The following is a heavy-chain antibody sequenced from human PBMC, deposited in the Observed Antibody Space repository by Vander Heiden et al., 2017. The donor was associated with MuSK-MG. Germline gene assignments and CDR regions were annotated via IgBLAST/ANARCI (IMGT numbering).Heavy chain of an antibody. CDR2: INHSGST. CDR1: GGSLSGYY. D-gene: IGHD1-7*01. J-gene: IGHJ5*02. CDR3: ARGPWNWNYGHWFDP. V-gene: IGHV4-34*01. Sequence: QVQLQQWGAGLLKPSETLSLTCAVYGGSLSGYYWSWIRQPPGKGLEWIGEINHSGSTNYNPSLKSRVTISVDTSKNQFSLKLSSVTAADTAVYYCARGPWNWNYGHWFDPWGQGTLVTVSS.